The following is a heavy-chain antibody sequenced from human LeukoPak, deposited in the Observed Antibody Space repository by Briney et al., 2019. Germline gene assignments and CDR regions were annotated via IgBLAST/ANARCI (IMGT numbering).Heavy chain of an antibody. Sequence: ASVKVSCKASGGTFSSYAISWVRQAPGQGLEWMGGIIPIFGTANYAQKSQGRVTITTDESTSTAYMELSSLRSEDTAVYYCARDPPYSSSRLDAFDIWGQGTMVTVSS. CDR2: IIPIFGTA. J-gene: IGHJ3*02. V-gene: IGHV1-69*05. CDR1: GGTFSSYA. D-gene: IGHD6-6*01. CDR3: ARDPPYSSSRLDAFDI.